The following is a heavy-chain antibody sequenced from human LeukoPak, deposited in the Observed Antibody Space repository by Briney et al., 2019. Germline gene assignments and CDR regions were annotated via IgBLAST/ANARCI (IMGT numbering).Heavy chain of an antibody. D-gene: IGHD1-1*01. CDR1: GFTFTSYS. V-gene: IGHV3-23*01. Sequence: GGSLRLSCAASGFTFTSYSMSWVRQAPGKGLEWVSGTSDRGDYTYYADSVKGRFTISRDNAKNSLYLQMNSLRAEDTAVYYCASGLEGYWGQGTLVTVSS. CDR2: TSDRGDYT. J-gene: IGHJ4*02. CDR3: ASGLEGY.